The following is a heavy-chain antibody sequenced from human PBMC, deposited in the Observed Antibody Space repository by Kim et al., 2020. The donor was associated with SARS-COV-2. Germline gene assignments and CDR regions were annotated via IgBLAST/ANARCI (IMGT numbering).Heavy chain of an antibody. CDR3: ARTGTTTYYGMDV. Sequence: YAVSVKSRITINPDTSKNQFSLQLNSVTPEDTAVYYCARTGTTTYYGMDVWGQGTTVTVSS. V-gene: IGHV6-1*01. D-gene: IGHD1-1*01. J-gene: IGHJ6*02.